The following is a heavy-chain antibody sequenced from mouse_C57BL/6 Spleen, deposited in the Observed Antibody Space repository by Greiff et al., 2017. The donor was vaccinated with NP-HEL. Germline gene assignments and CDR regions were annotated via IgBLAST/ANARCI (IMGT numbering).Heavy chain of an antibody. D-gene: IGHD1-1*01. CDR2: IYPGDGDT. CDR1: GYAFSSYW. V-gene: IGHV1-80*01. CDR3: ARAPYYYGSRPLDY. Sequence: VQVVESGAELVKPGASVKISCKASGYAFSSYWMNWVKQRPGKGLEWIGQIYPGDGDTNYNGKFKGKATLTAYKSSSTAYMQLSSLTSEDSAVYFCARAPYYYGSRPLDYWGQGTTLTVSS. J-gene: IGHJ2*01.